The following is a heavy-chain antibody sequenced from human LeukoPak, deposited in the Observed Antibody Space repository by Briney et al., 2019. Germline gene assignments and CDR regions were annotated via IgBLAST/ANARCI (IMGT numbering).Heavy chain of an antibody. CDR1: GFTFSSYE. CDR3: ARDPHGYSSSSNWFDP. Sequence: PGGSLRLSCAASGFTFSSYEMNWVRQAPGKGLEWVSYISSSGSTIYYAGSVKGRFTISRDNAENSLYLQMNSLRAEDTAVYYCARDPHGYSSSSNWFDPWGQGTLVTVSS. V-gene: IGHV3-48*03. D-gene: IGHD6-13*01. CDR2: ISSSGSTI. J-gene: IGHJ5*02.